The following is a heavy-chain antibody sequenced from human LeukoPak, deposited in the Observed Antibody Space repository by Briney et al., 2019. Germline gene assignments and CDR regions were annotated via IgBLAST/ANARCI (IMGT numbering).Heavy chain of an antibody. D-gene: IGHD6-13*01. Sequence: ASVKVSCKASGYTFTGNFMHWVRQAPGQGLEWMGWINPNSGGTNYAQKFQGRVTMTRDTSISTAYMELSRVKSDDTAVYYCARERPNSSSWYARWFDPWGQGTLVTVSS. V-gene: IGHV1-2*02. CDR2: INPNSGGT. CDR3: ARERPNSSSWYARWFDP. CDR1: GYTFTGNF. J-gene: IGHJ5*02.